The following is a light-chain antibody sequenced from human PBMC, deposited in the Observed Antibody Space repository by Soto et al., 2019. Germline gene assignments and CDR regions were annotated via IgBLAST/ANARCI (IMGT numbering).Light chain of an antibody. J-gene: IGKJ2*01. Sequence: AIRMTQSPSSFSASTGDRVTITCRASQGISSYLAWYQQKPGKAPKLLVYAASTLQYGVPSRFSGSGSGTDFTLTISCLQSEDFATYFCQQYYTYPQTFGQGTKVDIK. CDR1: QGISSY. V-gene: IGKV1-8*01. CDR3: QQYYTYPQT. CDR2: AAS.